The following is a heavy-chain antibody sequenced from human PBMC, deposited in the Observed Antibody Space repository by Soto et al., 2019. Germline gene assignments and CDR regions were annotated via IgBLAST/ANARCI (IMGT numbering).Heavy chain of an antibody. Sequence: PGGSLRLSCAASGFTFSSYWMSWVRQAPGKGLEWVANIKQDGSEKYYVDSVKGRFTISRDNAKNSLYLQMNSLRAEDTAVYYCARDYVISPGHPFDPWGQGTLVTVSS. J-gene: IGHJ5*02. CDR3: ARDYVISPGHPFDP. D-gene: IGHD3-10*02. CDR1: GFTFSSYW. V-gene: IGHV3-7*04. CDR2: IKQDGSEK.